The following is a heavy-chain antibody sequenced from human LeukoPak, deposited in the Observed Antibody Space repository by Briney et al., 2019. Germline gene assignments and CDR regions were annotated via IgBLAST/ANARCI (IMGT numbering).Heavy chain of an antibody. CDR2: IFYSGST. V-gene: IGHV4-31*11. Sequence: SETLSLTCAMHGGSFSGYYWSWIRQHPGKGLEWIGYIFYSGSTYSNPSLKSRITISIDTPKNQFSLKLNSVTAADTAVYYCARGPYVSGYVNPVLSYWCFDLWGRGTLVTVSS. CDR3: ARGPYVSGYVNPVLSYWCFDL. D-gene: IGHD3-10*01. CDR1: GGSFSGYY. J-gene: IGHJ2*01.